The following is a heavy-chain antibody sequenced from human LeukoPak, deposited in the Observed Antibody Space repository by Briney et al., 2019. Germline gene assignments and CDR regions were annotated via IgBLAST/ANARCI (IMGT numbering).Heavy chain of an antibody. CDR2: ISGSGSST. J-gene: IGHJ4*02. D-gene: IGHD2-15*01. Sequence: GGSLRLSCAASGFTFSSYAMSWVRQAPGTGLEWVSAISGSGSSTYYADSVKGRFTISRDNSKNTLYLQMNSLRAEDTAVYYCAKDHCEVSGCYPPSTFDYWGQGTLVTVSS. CDR3: AKDHCEVSGCYPPSTFDY. CDR1: GFTFSSYA. V-gene: IGHV3-23*01.